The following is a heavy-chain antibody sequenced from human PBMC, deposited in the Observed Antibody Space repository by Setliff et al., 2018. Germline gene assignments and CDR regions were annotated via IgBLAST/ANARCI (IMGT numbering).Heavy chain of an antibody. CDR3: ARDQWVRSPPLYFSYSMDV. CDR2: VYSDGET. CDR1: GGFIYDHY. J-gene: IGHJ6*02. Sequence: ETLSLTCTVSGGFIYDHYWTWIRQPAGKGLQWIGRVYSDGETDYSPSLKSRVTISVDTSKNQFSLKLTSVTAADTAVYYCARDQWVRSPPLYFSYSMDVWGQGTTVTVSS. D-gene: IGHD5-12*01. V-gene: IGHV4-4*07.